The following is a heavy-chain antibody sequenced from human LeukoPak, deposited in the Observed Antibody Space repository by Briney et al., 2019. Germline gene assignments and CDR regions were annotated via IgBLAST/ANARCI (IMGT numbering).Heavy chain of an antibody. CDR3: ARISVIRGLSSFDS. V-gene: IGHV3-48*04. CDR1: GFTFSSYS. D-gene: IGHD3-10*01. CDR2: ISSTSNTM. Sequence: GGSLRLSCAASGFTFSSYSMNWVRQAPGKGLEWVSYISSTSNTMYYADSVKGRFTISRDNAKTSLFLQMNSLTPEDTAVFYCARISVIRGLSSFDSWGQGTLVTVSS. J-gene: IGHJ4*02.